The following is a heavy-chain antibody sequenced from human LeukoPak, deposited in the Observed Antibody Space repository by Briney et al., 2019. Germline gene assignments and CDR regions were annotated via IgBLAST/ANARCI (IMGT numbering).Heavy chain of an antibody. Sequence: GASVKVSCKASGYTFTSYGISWVRQAPGQGLEWMGWISAYNGNTNYAQKLQGRVTMTTDTSTSTAYMELRSLRSDDTAVYYCAREGRGYCSSTSCYSDYGGQGTLVTVSS. CDR3: AREGRGYCSSTSCYSDY. CDR2: ISAYNGNT. CDR1: GYTFTSYG. J-gene: IGHJ4*02. V-gene: IGHV1-18*01. D-gene: IGHD2-2*02.